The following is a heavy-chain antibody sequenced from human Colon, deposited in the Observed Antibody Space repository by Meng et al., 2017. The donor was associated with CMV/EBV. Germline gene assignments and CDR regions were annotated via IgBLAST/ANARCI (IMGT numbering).Heavy chain of an antibody. CDR3: LKLPPGY. Sequence: VRVVESWGGLSRPGEPLRLSCVVSGFASDDFWVDWVRQAPGKGPLWVSRIHSGGTSISYADSVKGRFTISGDNAKNTVYLQMNSLRDEDTAVYYCLKLPPGYWGQGTLVTVSS. V-gene: IGHV3-74*01. CDR2: IHSGGTSI. J-gene: IGHJ4*02. D-gene: IGHD1-1*01. CDR1: GFASDDFW.